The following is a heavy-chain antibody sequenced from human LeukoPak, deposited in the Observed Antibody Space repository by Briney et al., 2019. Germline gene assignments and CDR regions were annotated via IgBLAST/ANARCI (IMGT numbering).Heavy chain of an antibody. CDR2: ISSGSTYI. V-gene: IGHV3-11*04. CDR3: ARDKNGVFDI. CDR1: GFTFSDSY. Sequence: GWSLRLSCAASGFTFSDSYMSWIRQVPGKGLEWVSSISSGSTYIYNADSVQGRFTIFRDNAKNSLFLLVNSLRAEDTAVYYCARDKNGVFDIWGQGTMVTVSS. J-gene: IGHJ3*02. D-gene: IGHD3-3*01.